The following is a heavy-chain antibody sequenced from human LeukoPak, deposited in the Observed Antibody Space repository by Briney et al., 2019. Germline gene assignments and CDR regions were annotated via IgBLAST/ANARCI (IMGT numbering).Heavy chain of an antibody. V-gene: IGHV1-2*02. Sequence: ASVKVSCKASGYTFTGYYMHWVRQAPGQGLEWMGWINPNSGGTNYAQKFQGRVTMTRDTSISTAYMELSRPRSDDTAVYYCARVSGGSSSWPTYYYYYYYMDVWGKGTTVTVSS. CDR2: INPNSGGT. J-gene: IGHJ6*03. CDR1: GYTFTGYY. CDR3: ARVSGGSSSWPTYYYYYYYMDV. D-gene: IGHD6-13*01.